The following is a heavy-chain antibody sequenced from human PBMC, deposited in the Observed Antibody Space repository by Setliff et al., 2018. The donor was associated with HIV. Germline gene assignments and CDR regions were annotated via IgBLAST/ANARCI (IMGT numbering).Heavy chain of an antibody. CDR1: GFIFDDYA. CDR3: ATERKVGALGDAFDI. CDR2: IWYDGSNK. Sequence: LRLSCAASGFIFDDYAMHWVRQAPGKGLEWVAVIWYDGSNKYYADSVKGRFTISRDNSKNMLYLQMNSLRTEDTAVYYCATERKVGALGDAFDIWGQGTMVTVSS. D-gene: IGHD1-26*01. J-gene: IGHJ3*02. V-gene: IGHV3-33*08.